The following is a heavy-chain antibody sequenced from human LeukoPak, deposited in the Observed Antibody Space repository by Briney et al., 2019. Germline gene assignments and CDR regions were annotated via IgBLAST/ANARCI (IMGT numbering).Heavy chain of an antibody. J-gene: IGHJ3*02. Sequence: GSLRLSCAASGVTVSNNYLTWVRQAPGEGLEWVSVIYSGGSTYYADSVKGRFTISRDNSKNTMYLQMSSLRAEDTAVYYCASYEGVYNWNDIGAFDIWGQGTMVTVSS. D-gene: IGHD1-20*01. CDR2: IYSGGST. V-gene: IGHV3-53*05. CDR1: GVTVSNNY. CDR3: ASYEGVYNWNDIGAFDI.